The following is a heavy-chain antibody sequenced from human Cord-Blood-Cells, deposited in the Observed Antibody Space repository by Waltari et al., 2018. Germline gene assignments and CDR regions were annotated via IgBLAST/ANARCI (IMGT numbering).Heavy chain of an antibody. Sequence: QVQLQQWGAGLLKPSETLSLTCAVYGGSFSGDYWSWIRQPPGKGLEWIGEINHSGSTNYNPSLKSRVTISVDTSKNQFSLKLSSVTAADTAVYYCARGRTDWYFDLWGRGTLVTVSS. CDR2: INHSGST. V-gene: IGHV4-34*01. D-gene: IGHD1-1*01. CDR3: ARGRTDWYFDL. J-gene: IGHJ2*01. CDR1: GGSFSGDY.